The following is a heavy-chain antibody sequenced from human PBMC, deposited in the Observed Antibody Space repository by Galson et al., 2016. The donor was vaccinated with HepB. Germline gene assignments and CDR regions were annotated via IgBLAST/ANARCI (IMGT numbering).Heavy chain of an antibody. J-gene: IGHJ5*02. Sequence: SVKVSCKASRYSFTCYHMHWVRQAPGQRLEWMGMINPSSGITTYSENFQGRVTMTRDASTTTVYMELASLTSDDAAVYDCTREGTPTVTSQTEGWYNRFDPWGQGTLVTVSS. D-gene: IGHD4-11*01. V-gene: IGHV1-46*03. CDR3: TREGTPTVTSQTEGWYNRFDP. CDR1: RYSFTCYH. CDR2: INPSSGIT.